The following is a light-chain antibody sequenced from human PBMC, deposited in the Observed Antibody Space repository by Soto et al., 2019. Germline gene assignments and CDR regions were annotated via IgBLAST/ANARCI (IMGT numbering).Light chain of an antibody. V-gene: IGKV3-20*01. CDR2: GAS. CDR3: QQYGSSPPIT. CDR1: QSVSSSY. J-gene: IGKJ5*01. Sequence: EIVLTQSPGTLSLSPGERATLSCRASQSVSSSYLAWYQQKPGQAPRLLIYGASSRATGIPDRFSGSGSGTPFTLTISRLEPEDFAVYYCQQYGSSPPITFGQGTRLEIK.